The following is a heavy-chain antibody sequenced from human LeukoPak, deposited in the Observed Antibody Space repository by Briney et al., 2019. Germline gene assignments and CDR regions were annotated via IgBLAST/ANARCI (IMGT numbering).Heavy chain of an antibody. J-gene: IGHJ4*02. CDR3: ARVVRVASACKLGSCYSLLDY. Sequence: VASVKVSCKASGGTFSSYAISWVRQAPGQGLEWMGGIIPIFGSANYAQKFQGRVTITADESTSTAYMELSSLRSEDTAVYYCARVVRVASACKLGSCYSLLDYWGQGTLVTVSS. CDR1: GGTFSSYA. D-gene: IGHD2-15*01. CDR2: IIPIFGSA. V-gene: IGHV1-69*13.